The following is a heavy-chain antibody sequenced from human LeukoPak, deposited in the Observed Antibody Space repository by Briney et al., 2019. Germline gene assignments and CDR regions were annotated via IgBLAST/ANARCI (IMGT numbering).Heavy chain of an antibody. CDR3: AKTAKAAAPLGYYYGMDV. D-gene: IGHD6-13*01. J-gene: IGHJ6*02. V-gene: IGHV4-59*08. Sequence: PSETLSLTCTVSGGSISSYYWSWIRQPPGKGLEWIGYIYYSGGTNYNPSLRSRVTISVDTSKNQFSLKLSSVTAADTAVYYCAKTAKAAAPLGYYYGMDVWGQGTTVTVSS. CDR2: IYYSGGT. CDR1: GGSISSYY.